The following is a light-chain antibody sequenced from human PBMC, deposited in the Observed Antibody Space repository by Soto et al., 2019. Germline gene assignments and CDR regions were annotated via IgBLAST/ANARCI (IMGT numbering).Light chain of an antibody. CDR2: AAS. J-gene: IGKJ1*01. CDR1: QSISSY. Sequence: DIQMTQSPSSLSASVGDRVTITCRASQSISSYLNWYQQKPGKAPKLLIYAASSLQSGVPSRFSGSGSGTESTLTISSLQPDDFATYHCQQYATFPRTFGQGTKVDIK. V-gene: IGKV1-39*01. CDR3: QQYATFPRT.